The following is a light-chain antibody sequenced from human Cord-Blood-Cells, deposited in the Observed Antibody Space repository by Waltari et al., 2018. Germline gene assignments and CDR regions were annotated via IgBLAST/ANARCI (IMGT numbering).Light chain of an antibody. Sequence: DIQMPQSPSSLSASVGDRVTITCRASKSISSYLNWYQQKPGKAPKLLIYAASSLQSGVPSRFSGSGSGTDFTLTISSLQPEDFATYYCQQSYSTPLFGGGTKVEIK. V-gene: IGKV1-39*01. CDR1: KSISSY. CDR3: QQSYSTPL. J-gene: IGKJ4*01. CDR2: AAS.